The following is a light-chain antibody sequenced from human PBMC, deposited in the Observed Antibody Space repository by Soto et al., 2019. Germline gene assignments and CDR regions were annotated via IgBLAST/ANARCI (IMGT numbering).Light chain of an antibody. CDR3: QQYGSSSWT. Sequence: EIVLTQSPGTLSLSPGERATLSCRASQSVISSYLAWYQQKPGQAPRLLIYGTSSRATAIPDRFSGSGSGTDFTLTISRLEPEHFAVYYCQQYGSSSWTFGQGTKVEIK. CDR2: GTS. J-gene: IGKJ1*01. V-gene: IGKV3-20*01. CDR1: QSVISSY.